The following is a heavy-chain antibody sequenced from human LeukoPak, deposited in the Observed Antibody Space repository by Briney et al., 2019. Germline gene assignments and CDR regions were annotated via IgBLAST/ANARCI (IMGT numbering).Heavy chain of an antibody. CDR1: GGTFSSYA. CDR2: IIPMFATA. D-gene: IGHD3-22*01. CDR3: AGXXQXYYYDSSGYQPSDY. Sequence: GASVKVSCKASGGTFSSYAISWVRQAPGQGLEWMGGIIPMFATADYAQKFQGRVTITADESTSTAYMELSSLRSDAKAVYYCAGXXQXYYYDSSGYQPSDYWGQGTLVTVSS. J-gene: IGHJ4*02. V-gene: IGHV1-69*13.